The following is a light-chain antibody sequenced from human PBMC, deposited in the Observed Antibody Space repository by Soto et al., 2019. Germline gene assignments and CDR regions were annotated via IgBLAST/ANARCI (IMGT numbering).Light chain of an antibody. V-gene: IGKV1-6*01. CDR1: QGVRDD. CDR2: SAS. CDR3: LQESNYPLN. J-gene: IGKJ4*01. Sequence: IQMTQSPSSLSASVGDRVTITCRASQGVRDDVGWYQQKPGKAPKLLIYSASTLQSGVPSRFSGSGSGTDFTLTICGLQPEDFATYYCLQESNYPLNFGGGTKVDI.